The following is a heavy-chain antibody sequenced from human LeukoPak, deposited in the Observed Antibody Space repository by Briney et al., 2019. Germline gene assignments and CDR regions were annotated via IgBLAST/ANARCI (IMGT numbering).Heavy chain of an antibody. Sequence: SETLSLTCTVSGGSLNNYYWGWITQPPGKGLEGVGYTSLSGNPNYNTYLKSRVTISIDKSKHQLSLQLRSMNVAHTAVYYCARGKLRFFDWVLKAEAFDIWGQGTLVTVSS. CDR1: GGSLNNYY. V-gene: IGHV4-59*08. CDR3: ARGKLRFFDWVLKAEAFDI. J-gene: IGHJ3*02. D-gene: IGHD3-9*01. CDR2: TSLSGNP.